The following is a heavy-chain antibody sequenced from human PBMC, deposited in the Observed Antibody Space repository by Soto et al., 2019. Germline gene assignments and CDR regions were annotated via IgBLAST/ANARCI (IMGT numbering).Heavy chain of an antibody. V-gene: IGHV1-69*01. J-gene: IGHJ4*02. Sequence: QVLLLQSGSEVQKPGSSVKVSCKASGDAFMSYAISWVRQAPGQGLEYMGGIIPSYDRAKYAQKFQGRLTVSADLSTSTVYMELSSLRSEDTAVYFCARDPTSDYGDDTFDYWGQGTKVIVSS. CDR2: IIPSYDRA. CDR3: ARDPTSDYGDDTFDY. D-gene: IGHD4-17*01. CDR1: GDAFMSYA.